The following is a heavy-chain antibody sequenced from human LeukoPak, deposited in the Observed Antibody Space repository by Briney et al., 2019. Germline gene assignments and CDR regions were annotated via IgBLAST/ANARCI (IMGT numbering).Heavy chain of an antibody. J-gene: IGHJ4*02. Sequence: SETLSLTCTVSGGSISSGSYYWSWIRQPAGKGLEWIGRIYTSGSTNYNPSPKSRVTISVDTSRNQFSLKLSSVTAADTAVYYCARSGMAGPLDYWGQGTLVTVSS. CDR1: GGSISSGSYY. CDR2: IYTSGST. V-gene: IGHV4-61*02. CDR3: ARSGMAGPLDY. D-gene: IGHD3-10*01.